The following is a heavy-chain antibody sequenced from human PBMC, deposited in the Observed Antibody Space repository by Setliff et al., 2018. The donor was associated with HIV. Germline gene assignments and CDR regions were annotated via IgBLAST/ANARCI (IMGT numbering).Heavy chain of an antibody. CDR1: SYG. CDR3: ARAPKRVYYYGSGSYLHDAFDI. CDR2: ISAYSGNT. D-gene: IGHD3-10*01. V-gene: IGHV1-18*01. Sequence: SYGFCWVRQAPGQGLEWMGWISAYSGNTNYAQQLQGRVTMTTDTSTSTAYMELRSLRSDDTAVYYCARAPKRVYYYGSGSYLHDAFDIWGQGTMVTVSS. J-gene: IGHJ3*02.